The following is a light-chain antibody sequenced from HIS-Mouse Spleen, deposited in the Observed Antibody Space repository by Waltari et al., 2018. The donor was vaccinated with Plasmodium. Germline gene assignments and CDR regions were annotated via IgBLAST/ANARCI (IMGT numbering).Light chain of an antibody. J-gene: IGKJ1*01. CDR1: QSISSY. V-gene: IGKV1-39*01. CDR3: QQSYSTWT. CDR2: AAS. Sequence: DIHMNQSPSSLSASVGDRVTITYRASQSISSYLNLYQQKPGKAPKLMIYAASSLQSGVPSRFSGSGSGTDFTLTISSLQPEDFATYYCQQSYSTWTFGQGTKVEIK.